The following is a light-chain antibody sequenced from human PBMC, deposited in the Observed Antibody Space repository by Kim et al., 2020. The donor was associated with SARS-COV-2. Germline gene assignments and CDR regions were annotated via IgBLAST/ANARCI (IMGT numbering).Light chain of an antibody. V-gene: IGKV3-20*01. CDR2: NAS. CDR3: KQYGDPPPT. CDR1: RCVRSNY. Sequence: SPGETASPAGSASRCVRSNYLAWYRQKPGQAPTLLIYNASTPATGIPDRVRGSGAGTYFTLSISRLQPVVFAVYYCKQYGDPPPTFGQGPKGEFK. J-gene: IGKJ1*01.